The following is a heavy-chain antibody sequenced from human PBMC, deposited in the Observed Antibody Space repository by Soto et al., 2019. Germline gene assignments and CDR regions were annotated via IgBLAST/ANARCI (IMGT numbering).Heavy chain of an antibody. Sequence: GGSLRLSCAASGFTFSSYAMHWVRQAPGKGLEWVAVISYDGSNKYYADSVKGRFTISRDNSKNTLYLQMNSLRAEDTAVYYCAREEYGMDVWGQGTTVTVSS. CDR3: AREEYGMDV. CDR2: ISYDGSNK. V-gene: IGHV3-30-3*01. J-gene: IGHJ6*02. CDR1: GFTFSSYA.